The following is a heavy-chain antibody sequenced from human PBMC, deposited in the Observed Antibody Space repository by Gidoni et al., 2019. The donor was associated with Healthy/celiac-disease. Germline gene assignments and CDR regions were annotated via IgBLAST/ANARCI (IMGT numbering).Heavy chain of an antibody. Sequence: EVQLVESGGGLVQPGRSLRLSCAASGFTFDDYAMHWVRPAPGKGLEWVSGISWNSGSIGYADSVKGRFTISRDNAKNSLYLQMNSLRAEDTALYYCAKDYHLWFGELGGGGMDVWGQGTTVTVSS. CDR3: AKDYHLWFGELGGGGMDV. V-gene: IGHV3-9*01. CDR2: ISWNSGSI. D-gene: IGHD3-10*01. J-gene: IGHJ6*02. CDR1: GFTFDDYA.